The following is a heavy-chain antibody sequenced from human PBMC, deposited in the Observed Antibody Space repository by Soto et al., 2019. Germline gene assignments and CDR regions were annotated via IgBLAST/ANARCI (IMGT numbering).Heavy chain of an antibody. CDR3: ARTRMIESWIDS. V-gene: IGHV4-61*01. CDR1: GGSVSSGSYY. J-gene: IGHJ4*02. Sequence: SASLSLTCTFSGGSVSSGSYYWSWIRQPPGKGLEWIGYVYYTGSTLYNPSLKSRVTISVDMSKKEFSLRLSSVIAADTAVYYCARTRMIESWIDSWGQGTPVTVAS. CDR2: VYYTGST. D-gene: IGHD3-16*01.